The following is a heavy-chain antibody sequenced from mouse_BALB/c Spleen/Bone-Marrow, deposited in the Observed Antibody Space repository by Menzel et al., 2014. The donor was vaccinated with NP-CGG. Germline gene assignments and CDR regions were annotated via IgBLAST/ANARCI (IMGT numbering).Heavy chain of an antibody. D-gene: IGHD1-2*01. CDR2: INPGSSTI. CDR3: ARQGYYSYHDN. Sequence: DVQLQESGGGLVQPGGSLNLACVASGFDFGRYWMSWARQAPGKGLEWIGEINPGSSTINYSQSLKDKFIISSDNAKNTRYLQMSKVRSEDTALYYCARQGYYSYHDNWGQGTTLTVSS. CDR1: GFDFGRYW. V-gene: IGHV4-2*02. J-gene: IGHJ2*01.